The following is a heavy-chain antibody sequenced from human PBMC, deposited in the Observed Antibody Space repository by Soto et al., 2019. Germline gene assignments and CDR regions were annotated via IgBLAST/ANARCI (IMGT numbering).Heavy chain of an antibody. D-gene: IGHD3-3*01. Sequence: GASVKVSCKASGGTFSSYAISWVRQAPGQGLEWMGGIIPIFGTANYAQKFQGRVTITADKSTSTAYMELSSLRSEDTAVYYCARGQGDFWSGYPNWLDPWGQGTLVTVYS. CDR1: GGTFSSYA. J-gene: IGHJ5*02. CDR2: IIPIFGTA. CDR3: ARGQGDFWSGYPNWLDP. V-gene: IGHV1-69*06.